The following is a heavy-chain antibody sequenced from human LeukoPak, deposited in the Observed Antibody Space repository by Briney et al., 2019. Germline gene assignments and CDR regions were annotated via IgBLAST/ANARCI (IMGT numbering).Heavy chain of an antibody. J-gene: IGHJ4*02. D-gene: IGHD1-26*01. CDR1: GYTFTDYY. CDR3: AKDGKRATPFDY. CDR2: INPNSGGT. V-gene: IGHV1-2*02. Sequence: ASVKVSCKASGYTFTDYYMHWVRPAPGQGLEWMGWINPNSGGTNYAQKFQGRVTMTRDTSISTAYMELSSLRSDDTAVYFCAKDGKRATPFDYWGQGTLVTVSS.